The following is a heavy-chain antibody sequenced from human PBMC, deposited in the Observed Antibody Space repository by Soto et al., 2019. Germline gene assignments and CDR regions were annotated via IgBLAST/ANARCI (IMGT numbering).Heavy chain of an antibody. CDR1: GFTFSSYA. V-gene: IGHV3-23*01. J-gene: IGHJ4*02. D-gene: IGHD6-25*01. CDR3: ARDRIAAAALDS. Sequence: GGSLRLSCAASGFTFSSYAMSWVRQAPGKGLEWVSAISGSGGSTYYADSVKGRFTISRDNARNTLYLQMNSLRAEDTAVYYCARDRIAAAALDSWGQGTLVTVSS. CDR2: ISGSGGST.